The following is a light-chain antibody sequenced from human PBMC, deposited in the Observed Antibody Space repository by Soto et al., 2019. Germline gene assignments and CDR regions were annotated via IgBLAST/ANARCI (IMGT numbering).Light chain of an antibody. CDR2: GAS. V-gene: IGKV3-15*01. Sequence: RMVPQIPATLSVSPGERAALAWRASQSVKSSLAGYQQKPGHAPRLLIYGASTRATGIPARFSGRGSGTEFTLTISSLQSEDSAVYYCQHYNHWLWTFGQGTKVEI. CDR3: QHYNHWLWT. CDR1: QSVKSS. J-gene: IGKJ1*01.